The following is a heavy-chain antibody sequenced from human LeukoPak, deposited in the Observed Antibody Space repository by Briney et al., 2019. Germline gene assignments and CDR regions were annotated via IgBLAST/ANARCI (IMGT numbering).Heavy chain of an antibody. CDR1: GGSFSGYY. CDR3: ARVVNYDYVWGSYRYFDY. Sequence: SETLSLTCAVYGGSFSGYYWSWIRQHPGKGLEWIGYIYYSGSTYYNPSLKSRVTISVDTSKNQFSLKLSSVTAADTAVYYCARVVNYDYVWGSYRYFDYWGQGTLVTVSS. CDR2: IYYSGST. D-gene: IGHD3-16*02. V-gene: IGHV4-31*11. J-gene: IGHJ4*02.